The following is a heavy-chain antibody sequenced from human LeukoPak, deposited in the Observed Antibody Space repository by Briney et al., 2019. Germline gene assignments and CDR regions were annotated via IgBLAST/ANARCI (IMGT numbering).Heavy chain of an antibody. CDR2: ISSSGSTI. Sequence: GGSLRLSCAASGFTFSDYYMSWIRQAPGKGLEWISYISSSGSTIYYADSVKGRITISGDNAKNSLYLQMNSLTGEDTAVYYCARGGDSLGGNWFDPWGQGTLVTVSS. D-gene: IGHD3-16*01. CDR3: ARGGDSLGGNWFDP. V-gene: IGHV3-11*01. J-gene: IGHJ5*02. CDR1: GFTFSDYY.